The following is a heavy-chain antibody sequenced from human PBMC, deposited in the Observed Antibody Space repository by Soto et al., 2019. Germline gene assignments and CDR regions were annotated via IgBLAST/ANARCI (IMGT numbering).Heavy chain of an antibody. CDR1: GGTFSSYT. CDR2: IIPILGIA. J-gene: IGHJ5*02. CDR3: ARDSSGWGVRYFDP. V-gene: IGHV1-69*04. Sequence: GASVKVSCKASGGTFSSYTISWVRQAPGQGLEWMGRIIPILGIANYAQKFQGRVTITADKSTSTAYMELSSLRSEDTAVYYCARDSSGWGVRYFDPWGQGTLVTVSS. D-gene: IGHD6-19*01.